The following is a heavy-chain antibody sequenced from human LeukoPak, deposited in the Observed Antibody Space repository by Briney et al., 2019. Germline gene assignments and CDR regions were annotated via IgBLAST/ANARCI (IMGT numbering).Heavy chain of an antibody. CDR2: ISAYNGNT. V-gene: IGHV1-18*01. D-gene: IGHD3-9*01. Sequence: ASVKVSCKASGGTFSSYAISWVRQAPGQGLEWMGWISAYNGNTNYAQKLQGRVTMTTDTSTSTAYMELRSLRSDDTAVYYCARDFDPTFDYWGQGTLVTVSS. CDR1: GGTFSSYA. J-gene: IGHJ4*02. CDR3: ARDFDPTFDY.